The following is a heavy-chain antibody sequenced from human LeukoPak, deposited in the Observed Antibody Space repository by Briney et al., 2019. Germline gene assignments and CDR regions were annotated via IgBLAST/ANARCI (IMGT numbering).Heavy chain of an antibody. CDR1: GGSISSYY. CDR3: ARASGYDTPYYYYGMDV. Sequence: SETLSLTCTVSGGSISSYYWSRIRQPPGKGLEWIWRIYTSGSTNYNPSLKSRVTMSVDTSKNQFYLKLSSVTAADTAVYYCARASGYDTPYYYYGMDVWGQGTTVTVSS. V-gene: IGHV4-4*07. CDR2: IYTSGST. J-gene: IGHJ6*02. D-gene: IGHD5-12*01.